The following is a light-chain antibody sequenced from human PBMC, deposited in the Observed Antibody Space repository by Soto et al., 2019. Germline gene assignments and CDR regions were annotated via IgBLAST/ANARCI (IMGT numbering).Light chain of an antibody. CDR3: QQLNTRTT. Sequence: DIQLTQSPSFLSASVGDRVTITCRASQGISSYLAWYQQKPGKAPKLLIYAASTLQSGVPSRFSGSGSGTEFTLTISSLQPEDFATYYCQQLNTRTTFGGGTKVEIK. CDR2: AAS. V-gene: IGKV1-9*01. CDR1: QGISSY. J-gene: IGKJ4*01.